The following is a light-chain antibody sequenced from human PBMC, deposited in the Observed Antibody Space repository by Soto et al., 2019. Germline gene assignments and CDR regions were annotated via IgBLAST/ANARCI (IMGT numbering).Light chain of an antibody. V-gene: IGLV1-51*01. Sequence: QSVLTQPPSMSAAPGQNVTISCSGSSANIGNTYISWYQQLPGTVPKLLIYDNNRRPSGIPYRFSASKSATSATLGITGLHTGDDANYFCGSRKTSLSLWVFGGGTKLTVL. CDR2: DNN. CDR3: GSRKTSLSLWV. J-gene: IGLJ3*02. CDR1: SANIGNTY.